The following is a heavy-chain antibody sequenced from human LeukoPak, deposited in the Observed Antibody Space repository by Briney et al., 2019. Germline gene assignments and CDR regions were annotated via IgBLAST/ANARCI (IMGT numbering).Heavy chain of an antibody. CDR3: ARVYLAATPGEFDY. CDR2: INPNSGGT. V-gene: IGHV1-2*02. D-gene: IGHD2-15*01. Sequence: VSVKVSCKASGYTFTGYYMHWVRQAPGQGLEWMGWINPNSGGTNYAQKFQGRVTMTRDTSISTAYMELSRLRSDDTAVYYCARVYLAATPGEFDYWGQGTLVTVSS. J-gene: IGHJ4*02. CDR1: GYTFTGYY.